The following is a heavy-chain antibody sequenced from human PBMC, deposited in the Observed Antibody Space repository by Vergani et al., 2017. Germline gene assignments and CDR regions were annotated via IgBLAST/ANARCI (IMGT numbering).Heavy chain of an antibody. CDR3: AKDPRPRIAAAGTGWFDP. Sequence: QVQLVESGGGVVQPGRSLRLSCAASGFTFSSYGMHWVRQAPGKGLEWVAVISYDGSNKYYADSVKGRFTISRDNSKNPLYLQMNSLRAEDTAVYYCAKDPRPRIAAAGTGWFDPWGQGTLVTVSS. J-gene: IGHJ5*02. CDR2: ISYDGSNK. V-gene: IGHV3-30*18. CDR1: GFTFSSYG. D-gene: IGHD6-13*01.